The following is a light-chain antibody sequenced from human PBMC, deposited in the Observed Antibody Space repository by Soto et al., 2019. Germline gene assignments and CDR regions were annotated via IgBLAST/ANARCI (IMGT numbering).Light chain of an antibody. Sequence: EIVMTQPPPTLAVSAGGRATLSCRASQSISDTLAWYQQKPGQAPRLLSHGATTRATGIPARFSGSGSGTEFTLTISSLQSEDFAVYYCQQYNNWPRTFGQGTKVDI. V-gene: IGKV3-15*01. CDR3: QQYNNWPRT. CDR2: GAT. J-gene: IGKJ1*01. CDR1: QSISDT.